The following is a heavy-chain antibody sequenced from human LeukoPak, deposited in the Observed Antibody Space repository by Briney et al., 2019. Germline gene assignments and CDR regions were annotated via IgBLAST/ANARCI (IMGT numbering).Heavy chain of an antibody. CDR2: IGGSGHDI. D-gene: IGHD6-25*01. V-gene: IGHV3-11*01. CDR1: GFTFSDSY. Sequence: PGGSLRLSCAASGFTFSDSYMSWIRQAPGKGLEYLSYIGGSGHDIMYADSVRGRFTISRDNARNSLYLQMNSLRAEDTAVYYCTRSARPLDSWGQGTLVTVSS. CDR3: TRSARPLDS. J-gene: IGHJ4*02.